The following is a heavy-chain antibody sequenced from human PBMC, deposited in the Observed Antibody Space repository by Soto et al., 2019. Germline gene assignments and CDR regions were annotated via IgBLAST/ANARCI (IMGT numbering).Heavy chain of an antibody. CDR2: IYYSGST. V-gene: IGHV4-39*01. CDR3: ARHADTDTYYYYYGMDV. J-gene: IGHJ6*02. Sequence: PSETLSLTCTVSGGSISSSSYYWGWIRQPPGKGLEWIGSIYYSGSTYYNPSLKSRVTISVDTSKNQFSLKLSPVTAADTAVYYCARHADTDTYYYYYGMDVWGQGTTVTVSS. CDR1: GGSISSSSYY. D-gene: IGHD2-2*02.